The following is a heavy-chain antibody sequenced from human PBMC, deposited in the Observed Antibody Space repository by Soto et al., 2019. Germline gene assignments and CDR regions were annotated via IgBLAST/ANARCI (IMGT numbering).Heavy chain of an antibody. J-gene: IGHJ4*02. V-gene: IGHV2-5*01. CDR2: IYWNGDT. CDR3: AQTSCSRGYFDY. D-gene: IGHD2-15*01. CDR1: GFSLTSSGVS. Sequence: FGPTLVNPTQTVTLTCTFSGFSLTSSGVSVGWIRQPPGKALEWLAFIYWNGDTRYRPSLQSRLTITKDNSKKQVVLTMTNMDPLDAATFYCAQTSCSRGYFDYWGQGILVTVSS.